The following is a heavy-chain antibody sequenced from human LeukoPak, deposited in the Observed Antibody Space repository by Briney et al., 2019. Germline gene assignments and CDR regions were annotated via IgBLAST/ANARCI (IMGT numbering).Heavy chain of an antibody. CDR1: GFTFSRYE. CDR3: ARDIFDY. Sequence: GGSLRLSCAVSGFTFSRYEMSWVRQAPGKGLEWISFISPSGSTMYYVDSVKGRFIISRDNAKDSLYLQMNSLRVEDTAVYYCARDIFDYWGQGTLVTVSS. J-gene: IGHJ4*02. V-gene: IGHV3-48*03. CDR2: ISPSGSTM.